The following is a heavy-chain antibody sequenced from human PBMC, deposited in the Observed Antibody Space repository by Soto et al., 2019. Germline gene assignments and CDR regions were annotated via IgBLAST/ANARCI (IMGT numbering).Heavy chain of an antibody. D-gene: IGHD1-1*01. CDR3: ARAQLEPPYADDY. V-gene: IGHV4-34*01. CDR2: INHSGST. Sequence: LPETLSLTCAVYDGSFSTYYWSWIRQPPGKGLEWIGEINHSGSTNYNPSLKSRVTISVDTSKNQFSLKVNSVTAADTAVYYCARAQLEPPYADDYWGQGIQVTVSS. J-gene: IGHJ4*02. CDR1: DGSFSTYY.